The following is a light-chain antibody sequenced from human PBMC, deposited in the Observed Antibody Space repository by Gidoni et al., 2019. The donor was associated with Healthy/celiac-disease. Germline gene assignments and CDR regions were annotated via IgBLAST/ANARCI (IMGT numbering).Light chain of an antibody. J-gene: IGKJ3*01. CDR3: QQYNNWPFT. CDR2: GAS. V-gene: IGKV3-15*01. CDR1: QSVNSN. Sequence: IVLTQSPATLSVSPGARATLSCRASQSVNSNLAWYQQKPGQAPRLLIYGASTRATGIPARFSGSGSGTEFTLTISSLQSEDFAVYYCQQYNNWPFTFGPGTKVDIK.